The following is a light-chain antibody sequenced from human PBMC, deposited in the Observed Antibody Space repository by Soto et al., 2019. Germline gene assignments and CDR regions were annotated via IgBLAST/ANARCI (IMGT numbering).Light chain of an antibody. CDR3: SSYTSCSTLL. Sequence: QSALTQPASVSGSPGQSITISCTGTSSDVGGYNYVSWYQQHPGKAPKLMIYDVSNRPSGVSNRFSGSKSGNTASLTISGLQAEDEADYYCSSYTSCSTLLFGTGTKLTVL. V-gene: IGLV2-14*01. CDR1: SSDVGGYNY. CDR2: DVS. J-gene: IGLJ1*01.